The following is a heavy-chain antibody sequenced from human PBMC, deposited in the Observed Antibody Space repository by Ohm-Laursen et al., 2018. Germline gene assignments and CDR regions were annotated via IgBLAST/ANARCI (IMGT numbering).Heavy chain of an antibody. CDR2: ISSSGTTV. D-gene: IGHD3-16*01. J-gene: IGHJ4*02. Sequence: SLRLSCAASGFTFSDYYMSWIRQAPGKGLEWVSYISSSGTTVYYSDSVKGRLTISRDNAKNSLYLQMNSLRAEDTAVYHCARDPVRGLTDYWGQGTLVTVSS. CDR3: ARDPVRGLTDY. CDR1: GFTFSDYY. V-gene: IGHV3-11*04.